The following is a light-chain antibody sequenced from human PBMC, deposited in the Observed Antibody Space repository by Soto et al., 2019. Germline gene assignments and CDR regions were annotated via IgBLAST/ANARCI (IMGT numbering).Light chain of an antibody. Sequence: EIVLTQSPGTLSLSPGERATLSCRASQSVSSSYLAWYQQKPGQAPGLLIYGASSRATGIPDRFSGSGSGTDFTLTISRLEPEDFAVYYCQHQGFTFGPGTKVDIK. V-gene: IGKV3-20*01. CDR3: QHQGFT. CDR2: GAS. J-gene: IGKJ3*01. CDR1: QSVSSSY.